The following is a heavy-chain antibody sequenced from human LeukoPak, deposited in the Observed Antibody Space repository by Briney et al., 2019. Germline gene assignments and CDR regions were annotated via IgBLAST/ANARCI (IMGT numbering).Heavy chain of an antibody. V-gene: IGHV1-3*03. D-gene: IGHD4-17*01. CDR2: INAGNGNT. CDR3: ARENGWQPGEYGDYTGFYFDS. CDR1: GYTFTSYA. Sequence: GASVKVSCKASGYTFTSYAMHWVRQAPGQRLEWMGWINAGNGNTKYSQEFQGRVTITRDTSASTAYMELSSLRAEDTAVYYCARENGWQPGEYGDYTGFYFDSWGQGTLVTVSS. J-gene: IGHJ4*02.